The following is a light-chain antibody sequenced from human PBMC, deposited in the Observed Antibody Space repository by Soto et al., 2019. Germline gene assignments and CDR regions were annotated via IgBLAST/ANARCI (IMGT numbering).Light chain of an antibody. CDR3: QQYNSYPCT. J-gene: IGKJ2*02. CDR2: KES. Sequence: DIQMTQSPSTLSASVGDRVTITCRASQSISSWLAWYQQKPGKAPNLLIYKESYLDSGVPSRFSGSGSGTDCTLPISNPQPDDFATYDGQQYNSYPCTFGQGTKLEIK. V-gene: IGKV1-5*03. CDR1: QSISSW.